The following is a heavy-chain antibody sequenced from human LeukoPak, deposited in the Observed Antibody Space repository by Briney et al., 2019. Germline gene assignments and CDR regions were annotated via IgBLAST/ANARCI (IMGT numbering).Heavy chain of an antibody. CDR2: ISKSGDHT. V-gene: IGHV3-23*01. D-gene: IGHD3-16*01. CDR3: ATSWGPDTSAFRWGRDGMDV. Sequence: GGSLRLSCAVSGLTFNNYAMSWVRQAPGRGLEWVSAISKSGDHTYYAASAKGRFTIYRDNSKNTQYLQMNSLRAEDTAVYYCATSWGPDTSAFRWGRDGMDVWGQGTTVIVS. J-gene: IGHJ6*02. CDR1: GLTFNNYA.